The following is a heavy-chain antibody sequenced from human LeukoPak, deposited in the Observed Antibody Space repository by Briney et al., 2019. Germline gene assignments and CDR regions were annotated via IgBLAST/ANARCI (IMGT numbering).Heavy chain of an antibody. J-gene: IGHJ3*02. CDR3: ARLDSRDAFDI. V-gene: IGHV4-59*01. Sequence: SETLSLTCTVSGGSMSTYYWSWIRQPPGKELEWIGYIYYSGSTNYNPSLKSRVTMSVDTPKNQFSLKLNSVTAADTAVYYCARLDSRDAFDIWGQGTMVTVSS. CDR1: GGSMSTYY. CDR2: IYYSGST. D-gene: IGHD2-15*01.